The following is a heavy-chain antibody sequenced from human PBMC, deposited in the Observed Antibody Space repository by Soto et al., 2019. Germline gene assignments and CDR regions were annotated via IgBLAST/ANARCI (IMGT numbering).Heavy chain of an antibody. V-gene: IGHV3-33*01. CDR1: GFTFSSYG. Sequence: QVQLVESGGGVVQPGRSLRLSCAASGFTFSSYGMHWVRQAPGKGLEWVAVIWYDGSNKYYADSVKGRFTISRDNSKNTLYLQMNSLRGEDTVVYYCARDLFGTTVTAASDYWGQGTLVTVSS. J-gene: IGHJ4*02. CDR2: IWYDGSNK. D-gene: IGHD4-17*01. CDR3: ARDLFGTTVTAASDY.